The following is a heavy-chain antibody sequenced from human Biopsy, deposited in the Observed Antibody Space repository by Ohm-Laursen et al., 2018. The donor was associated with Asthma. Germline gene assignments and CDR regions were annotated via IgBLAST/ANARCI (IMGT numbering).Heavy chain of an antibody. J-gene: IGHJ4*02. CDR1: RYTFTSYD. D-gene: IGHD3-10*01. CDR2: MNPNSGNT. V-gene: IGHV1-8*01. CDR3: TRWSLRIRDTPNDY. Sequence: ASVKVSCKASRYTFTSYDINWVRQATGQGLEWMGWMNPNSGNTGYPQNFQGRVTMTRDTSISTAYMELSSLRSEDTAVYYCTRWSLRIRDTPNDYWGQGTLVTVSA.